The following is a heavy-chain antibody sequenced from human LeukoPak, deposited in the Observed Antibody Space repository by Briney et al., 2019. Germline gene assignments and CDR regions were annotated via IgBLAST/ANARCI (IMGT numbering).Heavy chain of an antibody. J-gene: IGHJ4*02. CDR2: IYTSGST. D-gene: IGHD3-10*01. Sequence: SETLSLTCTVSGGSISSYYWSWIRQPARKGLEWIGRIYTSGSTNYNPSLKSRVTMSVDTSKNQFSLKLSSVTAADTAVYYCAREGGSGSYYKGPPDYWGQGTLVTVSS. V-gene: IGHV4-4*07. CDR1: GGSISSYY. CDR3: AREGGSGSYYKGPPDY.